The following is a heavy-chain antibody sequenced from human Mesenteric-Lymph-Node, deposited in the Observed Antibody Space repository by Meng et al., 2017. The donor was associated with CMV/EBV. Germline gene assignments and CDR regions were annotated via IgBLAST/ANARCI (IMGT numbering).Heavy chain of an antibody. J-gene: IGHJ5*02. CDR1: GFRFSDYY. V-gene: IGHV3-11*01. CDR2: ISGTSGTI. CDR3: ARRTNWFDP. Sequence: LSCADSGFRFSDYYMSWVRQAPGKGLEWVSYISGTSGTIYYADSVRGRFTISRDNAKNSLYLQMDSLRGDDTAVYYCARRTNWFDPWGQGTLVTVSS.